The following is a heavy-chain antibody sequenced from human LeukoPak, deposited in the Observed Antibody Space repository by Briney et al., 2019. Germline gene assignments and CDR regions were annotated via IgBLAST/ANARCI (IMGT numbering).Heavy chain of an antibody. J-gene: IGHJ4*02. Sequence: ASVKVSCKASGYTFTGYYMHWVRQAPGQGLEWMGWINPNSGGTNYAQKFQGRVTMTRDTSISTAYMELSRLRSDDTAAYYCAREAVSITMVRGVIPYFDYWGQGTLVTVSS. D-gene: IGHD3-10*01. V-gene: IGHV1-2*02. CDR2: INPNSGGT. CDR3: AREAVSITMVRGVIPYFDY. CDR1: GYTFTGYY.